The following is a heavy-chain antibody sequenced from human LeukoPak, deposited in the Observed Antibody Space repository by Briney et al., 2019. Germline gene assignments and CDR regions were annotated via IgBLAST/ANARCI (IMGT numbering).Heavy chain of an antibody. CDR1: GFTFSSYW. Sequence: GGSLRLSCAASGFTFSSYWMSWVRQAPGKGLEWVANIKQDGSEKYYVDSVKGRFTISRDNAQNSLYLQMNSLRAEDTAVYYCARALGSSGYGWFDPWGQGTLVTVSS. CDR2: IKQDGSEK. CDR3: ARALGSSGYGWFDP. J-gene: IGHJ5*02. D-gene: IGHD3-22*01. V-gene: IGHV3-7*05.